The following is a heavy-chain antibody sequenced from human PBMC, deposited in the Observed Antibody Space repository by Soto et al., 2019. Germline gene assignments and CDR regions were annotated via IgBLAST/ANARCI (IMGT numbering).Heavy chain of an antibody. CDR2: IYYSGST. D-gene: IGHD5-18*01. CDR3: ARTLYSYGPRFDY. CDR1: GGSVSSGSYY. V-gene: IGHV4-61*01. Sequence: SETLSLTCTVSGGSVSSGSYYWSWIRQPPGKGLEWIGYIYYSGSTNYNPSLKSRVTISVDTSKNQFSLKLGSVTAADTAVYYCARTLYSYGPRFDYWGQGTLVTVSS. J-gene: IGHJ4*02.